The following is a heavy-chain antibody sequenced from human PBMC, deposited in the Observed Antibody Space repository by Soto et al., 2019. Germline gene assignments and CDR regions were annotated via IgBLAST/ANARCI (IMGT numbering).Heavy chain of an antibody. CDR2: INHSGST. D-gene: IGHD2-2*01. V-gene: IGHV4-34*01. CDR3: ARALAGSSTNWFDP. Sequence: SQTLSLTCAVYGGSFSGYYWSWIRQPPGKGLEWIGEINHSGSTNYNPSLKSRVTISVDTSKNQFSLKLSSVTAADTAVYYCARALAGSSTNWFDPWGQGTLVTVSS. CDR1: GGSFSGYY. J-gene: IGHJ5*02.